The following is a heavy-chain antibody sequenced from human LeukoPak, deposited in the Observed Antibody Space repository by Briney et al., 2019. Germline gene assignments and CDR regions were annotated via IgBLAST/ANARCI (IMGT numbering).Heavy chain of an antibody. J-gene: IGHJ4*02. D-gene: IGHD3-22*01. CDR3: AAGRGYYDSSGYYGFDY. Sequence: GSLRLPCAASGFTFRSYAMTWAGQAPGKGLEWVSAISGSGGSTYYADSVKCRFTISRDNSKNTLYLQMSSLRAEDTAVYYCAAGRGYYDSSGYYGFDYWGQGTLVTVSS. CDR1: GFTFRSYA. V-gene: IGHV3-23*01. CDR2: ISGSGGST.